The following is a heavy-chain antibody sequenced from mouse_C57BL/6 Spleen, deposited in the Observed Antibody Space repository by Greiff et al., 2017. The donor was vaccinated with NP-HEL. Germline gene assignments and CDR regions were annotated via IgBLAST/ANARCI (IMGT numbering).Heavy chain of an antibody. CDR3: ARYGTRGFYFDY. D-gene: IGHD1-1*01. J-gene: IGHJ2*01. Sequence: QVQLKQPGTELVKPGASVKLSCKASGYTFTSYWMHWVKQRPGQGLEWIGNINPSNGGTNYNEKFKSKATLTVDKSSSTAYMQLSSLTSEDSAVYYCARYGTRGFYFDYWGQGTTLTVSS. CDR1: GYTFTSYW. V-gene: IGHV1-53*01. CDR2: INPSNGGT.